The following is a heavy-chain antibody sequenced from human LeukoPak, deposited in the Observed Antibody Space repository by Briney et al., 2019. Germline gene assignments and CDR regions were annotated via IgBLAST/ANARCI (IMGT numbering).Heavy chain of an antibody. CDR3: ARHDAGYFDL. CDR1: GGSFSGYY. D-gene: IGHD2-2*01. CDR2: INHSGST. J-gene: IGHJ2*01. V-gene: IGHV4-34*01. Sequence: SETLSLTCAVYGGSFSGYYWSWIRQPPGKGLEWIGEINHSGSTNYNPSLKSRVTISVDTSKNQFSLKLSSVTAADTAVYYCARHDAGYFDLWGRGTLVTVSS.